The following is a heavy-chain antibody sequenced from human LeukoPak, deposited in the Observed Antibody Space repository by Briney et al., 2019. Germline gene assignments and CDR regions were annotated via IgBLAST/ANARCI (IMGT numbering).Heavy chain of an antibody. D-gene: IGHD2-15*01. CDR1: GYTFTSYG. CDR3: ARDGYCSGGSCYFLAPFDY. V-gene: IGHV1-18*01. CDR2: ISAYNGNT. Sequence: GASVKVSCKASGYTFTSYGISWVRQAPRQGLEWMGWISAYNGNTNYAQKLQGRVTMTTDTSTSTAYMELRSLRSDDTAVYYCARDGYCSGGSCYFLAPFDYWGQGTLVTVSS. J-gene: IGHJ4*02.